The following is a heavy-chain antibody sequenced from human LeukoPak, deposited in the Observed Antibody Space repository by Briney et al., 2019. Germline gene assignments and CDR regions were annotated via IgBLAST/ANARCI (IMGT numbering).Heavy chain of an antibody. CDR2: IYSGGST. V-gene: IGHV3-66*04. CDR3: ARQRAFDI. Sequence: GGSLRLSCAASEFSVGSNYMTWVRQAPGKGLEWVSLIYSGGSTYYADSVKGRFTISRDNSKNTLYLQMNSLRAEDTAVYYCARQRAFDIWGQGTMVTVSS. CDR1: EFSVGSNY. J-gene: IGHJ3*02.